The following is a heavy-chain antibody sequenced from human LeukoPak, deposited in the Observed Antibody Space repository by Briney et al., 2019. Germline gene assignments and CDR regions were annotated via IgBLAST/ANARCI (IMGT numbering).Heavy chain of an antibody. CDR3: ARDTNGLAY. CDR2: VSTDGSTT. V-gene: IGHV3-74*01. J-gene: IGHJ4*02. Sequence: GGSLRLSCAASGFTFSSYRMHWVRQAPGKGLVWVSCVSTDGSTTNYADSVKGRFTISRDNAKNTLYLQMNSLRVEDTAVYYCARDTNGLAYWGLGTRVTVSS. D-gene: IGHD2-8*01. CDR1: GFTFSSYR.